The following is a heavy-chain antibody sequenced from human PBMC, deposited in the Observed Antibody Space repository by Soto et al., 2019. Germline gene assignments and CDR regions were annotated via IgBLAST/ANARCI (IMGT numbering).Heavy chain of an antibody. J-gene: IGHJ4*02. D-gene: IGHD7-27*01. Sequence: PRGPLRLSCAPSGVTFRGYWMSWVRQSPGKGLEWVANIKEDESEEYYVASVKGRFTICRDNAKSSLYLQMNSLRAEDTAVYYCARDCLNWGSGYSDYWGQGALVSVSS. V-gene: IGHV3-7*01. CDR3: ARDCLNWGSGYSDY. CDR1: GVTFRGYW. CDR2: IKEDESEE.